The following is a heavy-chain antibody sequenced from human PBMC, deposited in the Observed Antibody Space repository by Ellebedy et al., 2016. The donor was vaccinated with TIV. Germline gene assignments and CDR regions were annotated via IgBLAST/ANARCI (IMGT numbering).Heavy chain of an antibody. CDR2: ISGYNGNT. CDR1: GYTFISYG. CDR3: ARGGYYDSSGYYYYYYYGVDV. Sequence: ASVKVSCKASGYTFISYGISWVRQAPGQGLEWMGWISGYNGNTNYAQKLQGRVTMTTDTSTSTAYMELRSLRSDDTAVYYCARGGYYDSSGYYYYYYYGVDVWGQGTTVTVSS. V-gene: IGHV1-18*01. J-gene: IGHJ6*02. D-gene: IGHD3-22*01.